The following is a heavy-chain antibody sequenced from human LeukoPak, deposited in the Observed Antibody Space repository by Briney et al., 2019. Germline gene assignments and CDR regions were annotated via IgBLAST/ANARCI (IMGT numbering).Heavy chain of an antibody. J-gene: IGHJ4*02. D-gene: IGHD3-22*01. CDR1: GFSLSSYC. CDR3: AQGYDSSGYYLDY. CDR2: MRSDGSTK. Sequence: GRSLRLSCAASGFSLSSYCMHWVRQAPRKGLELVADMRSDGSTKYCADSVKGRFTISRDNSKKTLYLQMNSLRPEDTAVYYCAQGYDSSGYYLDYWGPGTLVTVSP. V-gene: IGHV3-30*02.